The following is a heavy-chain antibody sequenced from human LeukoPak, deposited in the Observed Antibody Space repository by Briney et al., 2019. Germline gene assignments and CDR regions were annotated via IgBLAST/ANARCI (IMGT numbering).Heavy chain of an antibody. CDR3: ASLYDFLSPNYYYYYMDV. CDR2: IYYSGST. Sequence: SETLSLTCTVSGGSISSSSYYWGWIRQPPGKGLEWIGSIYYSGSTYYNPSLKSRVTISVDTSKNQFSLKLTSVTAADTAVYYCASLYDFLSPNYYYYYMDVWGKGTTVTVSS. J-gene: IGHJ6*03. D-gene: IGHD3-3*01. CDR1: GGSISSSSYY. V-gene: IGHV4-39*07.